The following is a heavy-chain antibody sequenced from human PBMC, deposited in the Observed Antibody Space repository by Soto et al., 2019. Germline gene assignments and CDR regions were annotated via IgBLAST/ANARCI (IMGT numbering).Heavy chain of an antibody. D-gene: IGHD6-19*01. CDR1: GGSISGSSYS. CDR3: ARPLRDSRGPSNWFDP. Sequence: SETLSLTCTVSGGSISGSSYSWGWFRQPPGKGLEWIGNIYLSGTTYYNPSLKSRVTISYDTSKTQFSLNLRSVTAADTAVYYCARPLRDSRGPSNWFDPWGQGTLVTVS. V-gene: IGHV4-39*01. J-gene: IGHJ5*02. CDR2: IYLSGTT.